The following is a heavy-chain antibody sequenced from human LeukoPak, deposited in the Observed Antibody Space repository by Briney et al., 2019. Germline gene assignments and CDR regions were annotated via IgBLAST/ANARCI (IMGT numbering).Heavy chain of an antibody. J-gene: IGHJ4*02. CDR1: GFTFSSYW. Sequence: PGGSLRLSCAASGFTFSSYWMSWVRQAPGKGLEWVANIKQDGSEKYYMDSVKGRFTISRDNAKNSLYLQMNSLRAEDTAVYYCARDRPIMLYYFDYWGQGTLVTVSS. CDR3: ARDRPIMLYYFDY. CDR2: IKQDGSEK. D-gene: IGHD2-8*01. V-gene: IGHV3-7*01.